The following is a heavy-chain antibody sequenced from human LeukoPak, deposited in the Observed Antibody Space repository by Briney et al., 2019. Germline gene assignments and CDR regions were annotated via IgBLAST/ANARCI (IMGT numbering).Heavy chain of an antibody. CDR1: GGSISSYY. Sequence: SETLSLTCTVSGGSISSYYWSWIRQPAGKGLEWIGRIYSTGSTNYNPSLKSRVTMSVDTSKNQFSLRLRSVTAADTAVYYCARQIASAGSSGFDFWGQGALVTVSS. CDR2: IYSTGST. D-gene: IGHD6-13*01. J-gene: IGHJ4*02. V-gene: IGHV4-4*07. CDR3: ARQIASAGSSGFDF.